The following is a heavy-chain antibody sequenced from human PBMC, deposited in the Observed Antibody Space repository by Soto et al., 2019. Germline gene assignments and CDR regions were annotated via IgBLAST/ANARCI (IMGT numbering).Heavy chain of an antibody. J-gene: IGHJ6*02. V-gene: IGHV3-23*01. Sequence: GGSLRLSCAASGFTFSSYAMSWVRQAPGKGLEWVSAISGSSGSTYYADSVKGRFTISRDNSKNTLYLQMNSLRAEDTAVYYCAKAGVPAAIQYYGMDVRGHGTTVTVSS. CDR3: AKAGVPAAIQYYGMDV. CDR1: GFTFSSYA. D-gene: IGHD2-2*01. CDR2: ISGSSGST.